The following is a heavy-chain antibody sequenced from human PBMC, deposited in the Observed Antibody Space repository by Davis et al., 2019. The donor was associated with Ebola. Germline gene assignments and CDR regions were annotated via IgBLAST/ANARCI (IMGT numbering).Heavy chain of an antibody. D-gene: IGHD2-8*01. Sequence: AASVKVSCKASGYTFTSHDISWVRQATGQGLEWMGWMNPNSGNPGYAQKFQGRITMTRNTPISTAYMELSSLRSEDTAVYYCARTYCINGVCHNDFDYWGQGTLVTVSS. J-gene: IGHJ4*02. V-gene: IGHV1-8*01. CDR2: MNPNSGNP. CDR3: ARTYCINGVCHNDFDY. CDR1: GYTFTSHD.